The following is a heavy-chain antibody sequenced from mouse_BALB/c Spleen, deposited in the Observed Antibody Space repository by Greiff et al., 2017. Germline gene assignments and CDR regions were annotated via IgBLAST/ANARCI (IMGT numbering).Heavy chain of an antibody. Sequence: QVQLQQSGPELVKPGASVKMSCKASGYTFTSYWMHWVKQRPGQGLEWIGYINPSTGYTEYNQKFKDKATLTADKSSSTAYMQLSSLTSEDSAVYYCARNYYRSYFDYWGQGTTLTVSS. D-gene: IGHD2-14*01. V-gene: IGHV1-7*01. CDR3: ARNYYRSYFDY. CDR2: INPSTGYT. J-gene: IGHJ2*01. CDR1: GYTFTSYW.